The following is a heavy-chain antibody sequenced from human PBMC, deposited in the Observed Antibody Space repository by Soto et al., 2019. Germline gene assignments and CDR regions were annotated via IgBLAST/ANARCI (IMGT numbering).Heavy chain of an antibody. V-gene: IGHV3-48*03. J-gene: IGHJ6*02. Sequence: LSCAASGFTFSSYEINWVRQAPGKGLEWVSHISRTGTIIYYADSVKGRFTTSRDNAENSLYLQMNSLRAEDTALYYCARVNRGYRETTRNMDVWGQGTTVTVSS. CDR2: ISRTGTII. CDR3: ARVNRGYRETTRNMDV. D-gene: IGHD3-22*01. CDR1: GFTFSSYE.